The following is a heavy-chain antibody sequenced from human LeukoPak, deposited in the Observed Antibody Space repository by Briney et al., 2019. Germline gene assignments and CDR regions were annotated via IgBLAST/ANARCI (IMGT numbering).Heavy chain of an antibody. CDR3: ARDAWRPSYYDDYGGLLN. CDR2: IHHDGSNK. D-gene: IGHD3-22*01. J-gene: IGHJ4*02. V-gene: IGHV3-30*02. CDR1: GFTFSSYG. Sequence: AGGSLRLSCAASGFTFSSYGMHWVRQAPGKGLDWVAFIHHDGSNKYYADSVRGRFTISRDNSKNTLYLQMNSLRAEDTAVYYCARDAWRPSYYDDYGGLLNWGQGTLVTVSS.